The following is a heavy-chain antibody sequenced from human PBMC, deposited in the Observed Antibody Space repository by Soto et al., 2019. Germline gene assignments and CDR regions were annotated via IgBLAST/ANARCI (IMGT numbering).Heavy chain of an antibody. V-gene: IGHV5-51*03. Sequence: EVQLVQSGAEVKKPGESLKISCKGSGYSFASYWIGWVRQVPGKGLEWMGIIYPGDSDTRYSPSFQGQVTISADKSINTAYLQWSSLRASDTAMYYCARRYYVSGSYWLDYWGQGTLVTVSS. CDR3: ARRYYVSGSYWLDY. CDR1: GYSFASYW. D-gene: IGHD3-10*01. J-gene: IGHJ4*02. CDR2: IYPGDSDT.